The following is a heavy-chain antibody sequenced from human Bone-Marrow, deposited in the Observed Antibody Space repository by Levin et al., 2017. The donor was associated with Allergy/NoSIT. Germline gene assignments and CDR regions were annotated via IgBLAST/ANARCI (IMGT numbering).Heavy chain of an antibody. CDR3: ARIGYCSSTSCYLFAFDI. D-gene: IGHD2-2*01. Sequence: SVKVSCKASGGTFSSYAISWVRQAPGQGLEWMGGIIPIFGTANYAQKFQGRVTITADESTSTAYMEPSSLRSEDTAVYYCARIGYCSSTSCYLFAFDIWGQGTMVTVSS. V-gene: IGHV1-69*13. CDR2: IIPIFGTA. CDR1: GGTFSSYA. J-gene: IGHJ3*02.